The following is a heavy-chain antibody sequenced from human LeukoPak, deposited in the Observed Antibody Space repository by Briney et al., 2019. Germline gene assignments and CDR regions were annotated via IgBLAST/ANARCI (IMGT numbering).Heavy chain of an antibody. D-gene: IGHD2-2*01. Sequence: SQTLSLTCTVSGGSISSGSYYWSWIRQPAGKGLEWIGRIYTSGSTNYNPSLKSRFTISVDTSKNQFSLKLSSVTAADTAVYYCARYSIVVVPAARASNYYYYYMDVWGKGTTVTVSS. CDR3: ARYSIVVVPAARASNYYYYYMDV. V-gene: IGHV4-61*02. CDR1: GGSISSGSYY. CDR2: IYTSGST. J-gene: IGHJ6*03.